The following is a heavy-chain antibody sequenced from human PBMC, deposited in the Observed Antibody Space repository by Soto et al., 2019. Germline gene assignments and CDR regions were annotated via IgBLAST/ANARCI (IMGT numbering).Heavy chain of an antibody. CDR1: GYTFTSYY. J-gene: IGHJ6*02. Sequence: GASVKVSCKASGYTFTSYYMHWVRQAPGQGLEWMGIINPSGGSTSYAQKFQGRVTMTRDTSTSTVYMELSSLRSEDTAVYYCARVSHYDFWSGYGHYYGMDAWGQGTTVTVSS. V-gene: IGHV1-46*01. CDR2: INPSGGST. CDR3: ARVSHYDFWSGYGHYYGMDA. D-gene: IGHD3-3*01.